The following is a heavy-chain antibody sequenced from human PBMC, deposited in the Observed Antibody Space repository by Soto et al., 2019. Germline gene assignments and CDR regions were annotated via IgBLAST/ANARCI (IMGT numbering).Heavy chain of an antibody. CDR3: ARAQLYTSGYGLDV. D-gene: IGHD6-19*01. V-gene: IGHV3-33*01. J-gene: IGHJ6*02. CDR2: IWYDGSNK. Sequence: PGGSLRLSCAASGFTFSSYGMHWVRQAPGKGLEWVAVIWYDGSNKYYVDSVKGRFTVSRDNSKNTLYLQMNSLRAEDTAVYYCARAQLYTSGYGLDVWGQGTTVTVSS. CDR1: GFTFSSYG.